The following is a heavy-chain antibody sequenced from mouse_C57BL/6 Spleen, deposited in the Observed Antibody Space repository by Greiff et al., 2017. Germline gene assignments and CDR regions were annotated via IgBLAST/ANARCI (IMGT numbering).Heavy chain of an antibody. D-gene: IGHD1-1*01. V-gene: IGHV1-82*01. CDR2: IYPGDGDT. CDR3: AREITTVVATSYYFDY. Sequence: VQLQQSGPELVKPGASVKISCKASGYAFSSSWMHWVKQRPGKGLEWIGRIYPGDGDTNYNGKFKGQATLTADKSSSTAYMQLSSLTSEDSAVYFCAREITTVVATSYYFDYWGQGTTLTVSS. CDR1: GYAFSSSW. J-gene: IGHJ2*01.